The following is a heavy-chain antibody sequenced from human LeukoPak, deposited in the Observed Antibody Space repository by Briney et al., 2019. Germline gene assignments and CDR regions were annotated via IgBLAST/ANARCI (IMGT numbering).Heavy chain of an antibody. CDR1: GFTFSSYA. D-gene: IGHD6-13*01. J-gene: IGHJ4*02. V-gene: IGHV3-30*14. CDR3: ARGSSWYYFDY. Sequence: PGGSLRLSCAASGFTFSSYAMHWVRQAPVKGLEWVAVISYDGNNKYYADSVKGRFTISRDNSKNTLYLQMNSLRAEDTAVYYCARGSSWYYFDYWGQGTLVTVSS. CDR2: ISYDGNNK.